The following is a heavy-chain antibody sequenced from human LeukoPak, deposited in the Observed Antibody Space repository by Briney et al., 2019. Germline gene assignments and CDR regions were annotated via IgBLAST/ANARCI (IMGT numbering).Heavy chain of an antibody. CDR3: ARTSISVSGSLGHDE. D-gene: IGHD6-19*01. CDR2: IIPLLRSP. V-gene: IGHV1-69*06. CDR1: GNTFTKYA. Sequence: SVKVSCKASGNTFTKYAMSWVRLAPGQGLEWMGRIIPLLRSPTYAQKFQHRVTITADTSTTTAYMELTSLRSEDTAVYYCARTSISVSGSLGHDEWGQGTLVTVSS. J-gene: IGHJ4*02.